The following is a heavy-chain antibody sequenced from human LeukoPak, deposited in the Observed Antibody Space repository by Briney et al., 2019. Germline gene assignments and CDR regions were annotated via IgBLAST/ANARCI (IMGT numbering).Heavy chain of an antibody. D-gene: IGHD3-16*02. Sequence: GGSLRLSCAASGFTFSSYAMSWVRQAPGKGLEWVSAISGSGRSAYFAGSVEGRFTISRDNPKNMLYLQMNSLRAEDTAVYYCAKETQFGGVIVTNFDYWGQGTLVTVSS. J-gene: IGHJ4*02. CDR2: ISGSGRSA. CDR3: AKETQFGGVIVTNFDY. CDR1: GFTFSSYA. V-gene: IGHV3-23*01.